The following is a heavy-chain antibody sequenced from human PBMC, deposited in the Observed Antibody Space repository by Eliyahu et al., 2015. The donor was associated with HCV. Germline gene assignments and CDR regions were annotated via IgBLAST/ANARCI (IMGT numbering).Heavy chain of an antibody. Sequence: EVQLVESGGGLVQPGRSLRLSCTASGFTFDXYAMXWVRQAPGKGLEWVSGISWNSGSIGYADSVKGRFTISRDNAKNSLYLQMNSLRAEDTALYYCAKDISPVLGTPAAGTGPGGDAFDIWGQGTMVTVSS. CDR2: ISWNSGSI. CDR1: GFTFDXYA. CDR3: AKDISPVLGTPAAGTGPGGDAFDI. V-gene: IGHV3-9*01. D-gene: IGHD6-13*01. J-gene: IGHJ3*02.